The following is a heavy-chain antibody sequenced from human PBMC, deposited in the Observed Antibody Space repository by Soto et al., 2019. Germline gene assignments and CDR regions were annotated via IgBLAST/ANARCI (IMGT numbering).Heavy chain of an antibody. V-gene: IGHV4-34*01. Sequence: SETLSLTCAVYGGSFSGYYWSWIRQPPGKGPEWIGEINHSGSTNYNPSLKSRVTISVDTSKNQFSLKLSSVTAADTAVYYCARGLDYYGPRGFDPWGQGTLVTVSS. D-gene: IGHD3-10*01. CDR3: ARGLDYYGPRGFDP. CDR1: GGSFSGYY. CDR2: INHSGST. J-gene: IGHJ5*02.